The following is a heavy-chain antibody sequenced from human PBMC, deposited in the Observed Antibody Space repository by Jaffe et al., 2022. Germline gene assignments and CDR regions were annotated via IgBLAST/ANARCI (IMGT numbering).Heavy chain of an antibody. J-gene: IGHJ5*02. CDR2: INAGNGNT. V-gene: IGHV1-3*01. CDR1: GYTFTSYA. CDR3: ARVKGDYRYCSSTSCYWFDP. D-gene: IGHD2-2*01. Sequence: QVQLVQSGAEVKKPGASVKVSCKASGYTFTSYAMHWVRQAPGQRLEWMGWINAGNGNTKYSQKFQGRVTITRDTSASTAYMELSSLRSEDTAVYYCARVKGDYRYCSSTSCYWFDPWGQGTLVTVSS.